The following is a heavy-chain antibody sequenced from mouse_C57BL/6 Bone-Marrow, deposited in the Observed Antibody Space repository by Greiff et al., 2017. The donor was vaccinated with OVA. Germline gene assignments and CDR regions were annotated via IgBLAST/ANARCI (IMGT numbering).Heavy chain of an antibody. CDR2: IHPNSGST. V-gene: IGHV1-64*01. J-gene: IGHJ3*01. Sequence: VQLQQPGAELVKPGASVKLSCKASGYTFTSYWMHWVKQRPGQGLERIGMIHPNSGSTNYNEKFKSKATLTVDKSSSTSYMQLSSLTAEDSAVYYCARGIYYGNYGFAYWGQGTLVTVSA. CDR3: ARGIYYGNYGFAY. D-gene: IGHD2-1*01. CDR1: GYTFTSYW.